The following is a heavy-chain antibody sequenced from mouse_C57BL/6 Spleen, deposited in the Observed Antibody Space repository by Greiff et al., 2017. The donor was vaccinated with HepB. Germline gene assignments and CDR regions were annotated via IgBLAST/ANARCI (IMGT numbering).Heavy chain of an antibody. CDR3: TRRRLLYAMDY. V-gene: IGHV1-15*01. Sequence: SGAELVRPGASVTLSCKASGYTFTDYEMHWVKQTPVHGLEWIGAIDPETGGTAYNQKFKGKAILTADKSSSTAYMELRSLTSEDSAVYYCTRRRLLYAMDYWGQGTSVTVSS. CDR1: GYTFTDYE. D-gene: IGHD2-3*01. CDR2: IDPETGGT. J-gene: IGHJ4*01.